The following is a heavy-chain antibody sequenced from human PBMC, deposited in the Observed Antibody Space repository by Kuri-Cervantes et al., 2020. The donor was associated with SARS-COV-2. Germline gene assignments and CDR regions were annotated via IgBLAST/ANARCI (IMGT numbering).Heavy chain of an antibody. V-gene: IGHV4-34*01. Sequence: SETLSLTCAVYGGSFSGYYWSWIRQPPGKGLEWIGEINHSRSTNYNPSLKSRVTISVDTSKNQFSLKLSSVTAADTAVYYCARARGVIGSGFTVSKYYYYGMDVWGQGTTVTVSS. CDR1: GGSFSGYY. D-gene: IGHD3-10*01. J-gene: IGHJ6*02. CDR2: INHSRST. CDR3: ARARGVIGSGFTVSKYYYYGMDV.